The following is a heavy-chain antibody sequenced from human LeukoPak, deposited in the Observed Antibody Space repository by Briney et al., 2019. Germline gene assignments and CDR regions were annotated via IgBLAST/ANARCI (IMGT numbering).Heavy chain of an antibody. V-gene: IGHV4-39*07. CDR2: IYYSGST. J-gene: IGHJ3*02. Sequence: SETLSLTCTVSGGSISSSSYYWGWIRQPPGKGLEWIGSIYYSGSTYYNPSLKSRVTISVDTSKNQFSLKLSSVTAADTAVYYCAKEGGTAFDIWGQGTMVTVSS. CDR3: AKEGGTAFDI. D-gene: IGHD3-16*01. CDR1: GGSISSSSYY.